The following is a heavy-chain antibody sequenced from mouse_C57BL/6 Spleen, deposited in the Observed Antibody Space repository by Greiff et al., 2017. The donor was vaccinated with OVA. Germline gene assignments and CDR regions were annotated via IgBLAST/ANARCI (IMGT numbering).Heavy chain of an antibody. V-gene: IGHV1-7*01. CDR1: GYTFTSYW. J-gene: IGHJ2*01. D-gene: IGHD1-1*01. CDR2: INPSSGYT. CDR3: ASTTTVVGYFDY. Sequence: VQLQQSGAELAKPGASVKLSCKASGYTFTSYWMHWVKQRPGQGLEWIGYINPSSGYTKYNQKFKDKATLTADKSSSPAYMQLSSLTYEDSAVYYCASTTTVVGYFDYWGQGTTLTVSS.